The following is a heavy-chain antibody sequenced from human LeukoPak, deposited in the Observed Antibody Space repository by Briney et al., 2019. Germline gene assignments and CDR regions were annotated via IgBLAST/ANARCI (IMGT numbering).Heavy chain of an antibody. D-gene: IGHD5-18*01. CDR1: GFTFTNRY. CDR2: ITNKPSTYTT. CDR3: ARDTATALDY. J-gene: IGHJ4*02. V-gene: IGHV3-72*01. Sequence: GGSLRLSCAASGFTFTNRYMDWVRQAPGMGLEWIARITNKPSTYTTAYAASVKGRFIVSRDDSKNSLHLQMNSLKTEDTAVYYCARDTATALDYWGQGTLVTVSS.